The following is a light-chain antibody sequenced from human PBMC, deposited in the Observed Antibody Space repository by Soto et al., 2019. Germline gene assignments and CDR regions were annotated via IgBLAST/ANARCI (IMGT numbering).Light chain of an antibody. Sequence: VLTQPPSASGTPGQRVTISCSGSSSNIGSNTVNWYQQLPGTAPKLLIYSNNQRPSGVPDRFSGSKSCTSASLAISGLQSEDEADYYCAAWDDSLNGVVFGGGTKLTVL. CDR3: AAWDDSLNGVV. CDR1: SSNIGSNT. V-gene: IGLV1-44*01. CDR2: SNN. J-gene: IGLJ2*01.